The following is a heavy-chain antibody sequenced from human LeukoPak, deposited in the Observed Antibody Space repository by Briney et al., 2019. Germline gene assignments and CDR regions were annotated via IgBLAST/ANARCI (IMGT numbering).Heavy chain of an antibody. CDR1: GGSISSGDYY. CDR3: ARIPYYYDSSDYPLRVYDY. CDR2: VYYSGST. Sequence: SETLSLTCTVSGGSISSGDYYWSWIRQPPGKGLEWIGYVYYSGSTYYNPSLKSRVTISVDTSKNQFSLKLSSVTAADTAVYYCARIPYYYDSSDYPLRVYDYWGQGTLVTVSS. V-gene: IGHV4-30-4*01. D-gene: IGHD3-22*01. J-gene: IGHJ4*02.